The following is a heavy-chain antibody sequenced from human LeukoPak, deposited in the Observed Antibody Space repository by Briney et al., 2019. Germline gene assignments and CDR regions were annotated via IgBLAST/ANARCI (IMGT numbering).Heavy chain of an antibody. V-gene: IGHV3-23*01. D-gene: IGHD6-19*01. Sequence: GGSLRLSCAASGFTFSNYAMSWVRQAPGKGLGWVSAISGSGGSTYYADSVKGRFTISRDNSKNTLYLQMNSLRAEDTAVYYCAKATGYSSGWYIYWGQGTLVTVSS. CDR1: GFTFSNYA. CDR2: ISGSGGST. J-gene: IGHJ4*02. CDR3: AKATGYSSGWYIY.